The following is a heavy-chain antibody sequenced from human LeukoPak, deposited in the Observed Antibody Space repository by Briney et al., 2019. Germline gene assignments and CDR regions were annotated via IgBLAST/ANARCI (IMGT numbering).Heavy chain of an antibody. V-gene: IGHV4-4*09. CDR2: IYTSGST. Sequence: PSETLSLTCTVSGGSISGYYWSWIRQPPGKGLEWIGYIYTSGSTNYNPSLKSRVTISVDTSKNQISLKLSSLTAADTAVYYCARLYGRYGGENDYWGQGTLVTVSS. J-gene: IGHJ4*02. CDR1: GGSISGYY. CDR3: ARLYGRYGGENDY. D-gene: IGHD1-26*01.